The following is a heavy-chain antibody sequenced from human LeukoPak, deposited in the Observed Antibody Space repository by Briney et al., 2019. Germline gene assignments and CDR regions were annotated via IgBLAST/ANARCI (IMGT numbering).Heavy chain of an antibody. CDR3: ARGYGGTADY. CDR2: ISSNGGNT. V-gene: IGHV3-64D*06. CDR1: GFTFSDYP. J-gene: IGHJ4*02. Sequence: GGSLRLSCSASGFTFSDYPMHWVRQAPGKGLESVSTISSNGGNTHYADSVKGRFTISRDNSKNTLYLQMSSLRAEDTAVYYCARGYGGTADYWGQGTLVTVSS. D-gene: IGHD4-23*01.